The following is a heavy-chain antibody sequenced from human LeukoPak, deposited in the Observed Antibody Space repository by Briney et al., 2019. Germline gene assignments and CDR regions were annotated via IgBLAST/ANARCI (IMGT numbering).Heavy chain of an antibody. V-gene: IGHV3-30*18. CDR1: EFTFSSYG. J-gene: IGHJ4*02. Sequence: GGSLRLSCAASEFTFSSYGMHWVRQAPGKGLEWVAVISYDGSNKYYADSVKGRFTISRDNSKNTLYLQMNSLRAEDTAVYYCAKEVKNREHYDFWSGYYTGYYFDYWGQGTLVTVSS. D-gene: IGHD3-3*01. CDR2: ISYDGSNK. CDR3: AKEVKNREHYDFWSGYYTGYYFDY.